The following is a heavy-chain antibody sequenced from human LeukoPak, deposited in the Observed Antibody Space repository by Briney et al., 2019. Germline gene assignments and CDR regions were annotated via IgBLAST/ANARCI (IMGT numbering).Heavy chain of an antibody. J-gene: IGHJ4*02. CDR2: LTNSGGSGGVT. Sequence: ETLSLTCTVSGGSISSYYWSWIRQPPGKGLEWVSALTNSGGSGGVTYYADSVKGRFIISRDNSKSTLYLQLSSLRAEDTAVYYCAKAMSTDHYDSRGFYRVDFDSWGQGTLVTVSS. CDR3: AKAMSTDHYDSRGFYRVDFDS. CDR1: GGSISSYY. V-gene: IGHV3-23*01. D-gene: IGHD3-22*01.